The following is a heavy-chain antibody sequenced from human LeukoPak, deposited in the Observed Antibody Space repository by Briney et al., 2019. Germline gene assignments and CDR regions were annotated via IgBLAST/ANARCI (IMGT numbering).Heavy chain of an antibody. D-gene: IGHD1-7*01. V-gene: IGHV3-15*04. CDR1: GFIFSSYS. J-gene: IGHJ6*02. CDR2: TVSEIDGGTT. CDR3: TTDEDWNYARKDV. Sequence: GGSLRLSCAASGFIFSSYSISWVRQAPGKGLEWVGQTVSEIDGGTTDYAAPVKGRFTISRDDSKSTLYLQMNSLKIEDTAVYYCTTDEDWNYARKDVWGQGATVIVSS.